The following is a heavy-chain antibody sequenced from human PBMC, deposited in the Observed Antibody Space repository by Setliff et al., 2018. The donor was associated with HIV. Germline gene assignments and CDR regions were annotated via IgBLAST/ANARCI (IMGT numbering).Heavy chain of an antibody. V-gene: IGHV4-34*01. CDR2: FNHSGST. CDR1: GGSFSDYY. D-gene: IGHD2-2*01. J-gene: IGHJ6*03. CDR3: ARTRRLVVPAAPSGLYYYYMDV. Sequence: PSETLSLTCAVDGGSFSDYYWSWIRQPPGKGLEWIGEFNHSGSTNYNPSLKSRVTISVDTSKNQFSLRLRSVTAADTAVYYCARTRRLVVPAAPSGLYYYYMDVWGKGTTVTVSS.